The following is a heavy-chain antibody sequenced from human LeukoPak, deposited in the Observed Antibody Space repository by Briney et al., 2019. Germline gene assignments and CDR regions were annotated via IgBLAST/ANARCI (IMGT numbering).Heavy chain of an antibody. CDR2: IIPLFGTA. D-gene: IGHD2/OR15-2a*01. Sequence: GASVKVSCKASGGTFSSYAISWVRQAPGQGLEWMGGIIPLFGTANYAQKFEGRVTITTDESTSTAYMELSSLRSEDTAVYYCARVSPTPFPYYYYYYMDVWGKGTTVTVSS. CDR3: ARVSPTPFPYYYYYYMDV. J-gene: IGHJ6*03. CDR1: GGTFSSYA. V-gene: IGHV1-69*05.